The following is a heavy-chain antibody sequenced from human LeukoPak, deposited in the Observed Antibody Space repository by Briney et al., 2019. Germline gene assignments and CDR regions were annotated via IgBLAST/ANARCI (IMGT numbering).Heavy chain of an antibody. CDR2: IYPGDSDT. J-gene: IGHJ4*02. V-gene: IGHV5-51*01. CDR3: ARGGGYNYGTFDY. CDR1: GYSFTNYW. Sequence: GESLKISCKGSGYSFTNYWIGWVRQMPGKGLEWMGIIYPGDSDTRYSPSLQGHVTSSADKSISTAYLQWSSLKASDTAMYYCARGGGYNYGTFDYWGQGTLVTASS. D-gene: IGHD5-18*01.